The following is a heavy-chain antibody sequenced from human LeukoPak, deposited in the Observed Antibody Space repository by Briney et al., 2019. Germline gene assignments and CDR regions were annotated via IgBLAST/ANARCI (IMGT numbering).Heavy chain of an antibody. J-gene: IGHJ4*02. CDR2: VSGSGRSI. Sequence: GGSLRLSCAASGFNSNDYVMSWVRQAPGEGLEWVSSVSGSGRSIYYADSIKGRFNLYRDNTKHILYLQMDSLRAEDTAIYYCATEVVYWGQGALVTVGS. CDR1: GFNSNDYV. CDR3: ATEVVY. V-gene: IGHV3-23*01.